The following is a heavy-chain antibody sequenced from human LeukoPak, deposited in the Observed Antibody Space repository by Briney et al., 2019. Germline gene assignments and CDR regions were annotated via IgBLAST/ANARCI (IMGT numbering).Heavy chain of an antibody. CDR2: MNPNSGNT. J-gene: IGHJ4*02. Sequence: GASVKVSCKASGYTFTSYDINWVRQATGQGLEWMGWMNPNSGNTGYAQKFQGGVTMTRNTSISTAYMELSSLRSEDTAVYYCARGGNTYYYDSSGLADYWGQGTLVTVSS. CDR1: GYTFTSYD. D-gene: IGHD3-22*01. V-gene: IGHV1-8*01. CDR3: ARGGNTYYYDSSGLADY.